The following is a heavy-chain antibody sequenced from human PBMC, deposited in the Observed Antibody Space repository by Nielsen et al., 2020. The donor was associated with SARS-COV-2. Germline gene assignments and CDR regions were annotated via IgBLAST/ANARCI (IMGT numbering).Heavy chain of an antibody. D-gene: IGHD3-9*01. Sequence: ASVKVSCKASDNTFFSYNINWVRQAPGQGLEWMGWISPSNGNTHYAQNLQGRVTMTTDASTRTVYMELRRLRSDDTALYYCARKQGTYDILTGSDYSYMDVWGKGTTVTVSS. CDR1: DNTFFSYN. V-gene: IGHV1-18*04. CDR2: ISPSNGNT. CDR3: ARKQGTYDILTGSDYSYMDV. J-gene: IGHJ6*03.